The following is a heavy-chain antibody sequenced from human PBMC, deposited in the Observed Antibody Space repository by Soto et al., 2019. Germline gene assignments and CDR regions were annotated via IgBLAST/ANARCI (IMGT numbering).Heavy chain of an antibody. CDR3: ARVLYNWNDYYYYGMDV. D-gene: IGHD1-1*01. CDR2: INPSGGST. Sequence: QVQLVQSGAEVKKPGASVKVSCKASGYTFTSNYMHWVRQAPGQGLEWMGIINPSGGSTSYAQKFQGRVTMTRDTSTSTGYMELNSLRSEDTAVYYCARVLYNWNDYYYYGMDVWGQGTTVTVSS. CDR1: GYTFTSNY. J-gene: IGHJ6*02. V-gene: IGHV1-46*01.